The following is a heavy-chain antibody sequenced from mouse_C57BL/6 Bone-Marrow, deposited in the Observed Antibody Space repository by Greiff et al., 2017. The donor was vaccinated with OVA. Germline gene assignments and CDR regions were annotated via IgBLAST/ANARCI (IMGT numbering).Heavy chain of an antibody. Sequence: QVQLQQPGAELVKPGASVKLSCKASGYTFTSYWMHWVKQRPGRGLEWIGDIYPGSGSTNYNEKFKSKATLTVDTSSSTAYMQLSSLTSEDSAVYYCARLYVLYYYAMDYWGQGTSVTVSS. CDR1: GYTFTSYW. V-gene: IGHV1-55*01. D-gene: IGHD1-3*01. CDR3: ARLYVLYYYAMDY. CDR2: IYPGSGST. J-gene: IGHJ4*01.